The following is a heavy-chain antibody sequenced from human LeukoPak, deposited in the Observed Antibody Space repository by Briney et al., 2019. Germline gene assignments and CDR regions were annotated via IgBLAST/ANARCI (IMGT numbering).Heavy chain of an antibody. Sequence: PSETLSLTCTVSGDSITTYYWNWIRQPAGRGLEWIGRFYASGTTNTSPSLKSRVTMSVDTSKNQFSLKLSSVTAADTAVYYCAKDSSTWGNLAGHFDSWGQGTLVTVSS. CDR2: FYASGTT. V-gene: IGHV4-4*07. CDR1: GDSITTYY. CDR3: AKDSSTWGNLAGHFDS. D-gene: IGHD6-13*01. J-gene: IGHJ4*02.